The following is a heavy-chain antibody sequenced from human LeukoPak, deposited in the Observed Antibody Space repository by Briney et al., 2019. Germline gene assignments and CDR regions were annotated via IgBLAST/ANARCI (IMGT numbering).Heavy chain of an antibody. V-gene: IGHV4-34*01. CDR1: GGSFSGYY. CDR3: ASSANYYDRIDY. D-gene: IGHD3-22*01. Sequence: SETLSLTCAVYGGSFSGYYWSWIRQPPGKGLEWIGEINHSGSTNYNPSLKSRVTISVDTSKKQFSLKLSSVTAADTAVYYCASSANYYDRIDYWGQGTLVTVSS. J-gene: IGHJ4*02. CDR2: INHSGST.